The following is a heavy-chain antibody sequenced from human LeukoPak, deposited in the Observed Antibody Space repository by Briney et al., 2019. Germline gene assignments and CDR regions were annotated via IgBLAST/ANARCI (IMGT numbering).Heavy chain of an antibody. CDR2: ISDRGDST. CDR3: AKRWYYSFDY. D-gene: IGHD3-10*01. CDR1: GFTITTYA. J-gene: IGHJ4*02. Sequence: GGSLRLSCAASGFTITTYAMGWVRQAPGKGLEWVSVISDRGDSTHYADSVKGRFTISRDSSKNTLYLQMNSLRGEDTAVYYCAKRWYYSFDYWGQGTLVTVS. V-gene: IGHV3-23*01.